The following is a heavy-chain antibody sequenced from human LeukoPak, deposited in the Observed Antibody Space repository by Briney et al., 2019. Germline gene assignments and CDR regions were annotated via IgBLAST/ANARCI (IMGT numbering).Heavy chain of an antibody. J-gene: IGHJ4*02. V-gene: IGHV1-2*06. CDR1: GYTFTGYN. Sequence: ASVKVSCKDSGYTFTGYNMHWVRQAPGQGLEWMGRINPNSGGTNYAQKFQGRVTMTRDTSISTAYMELSRLRSDDTAVYYCARVRYYDSSGPFDYWGQGTLVTVSS. CDR3: ARVRYYDSSGPFDY. D-gene: IGHD3-22*01. CDR2: INPNSGGT.